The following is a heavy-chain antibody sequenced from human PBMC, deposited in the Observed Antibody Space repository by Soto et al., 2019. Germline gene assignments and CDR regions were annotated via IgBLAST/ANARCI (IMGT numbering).Heavy chain of an antibody. CDR3: AKDRGSGWNYYGLDA. V-gene: IGHV3-30*18. CDR1: GFTFSNYG. D-gene: IGHD6-19*01. Sequence: VQLVESGGGVVQPGRSLRFSCAASGFTFSNYGMHWVRQAPGKGLEWVAVISADGSNKFYVDSVKGRFTISRDNSKNTVYLQMNSLRVEDTAVYYCAKDRGSGWNYYGLDAWGQGTTVTVSS. J-gene: IGHJ6*02. CDR2: ISADGSNK.